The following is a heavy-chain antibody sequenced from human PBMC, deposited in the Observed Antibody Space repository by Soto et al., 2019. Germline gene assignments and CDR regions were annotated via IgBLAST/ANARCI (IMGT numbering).Heavy chain of an antibody. CDR2: IIPIFGTA. Sequence: QVQLVQSGAEVKKPGSSVKVSCKASGGTFSSYAISWVRQAPGQGLEWMGGIIPIFGTANYAQKFQGRVTIPAEESTSTAYMELSSLRSEDTVVYYCARKDYYGSGSEGWFDPWGQGTLVTVSS. CDR1: GGTFSSYA. J-gene: IGHJ5*02. D-gene: IGHD3-10*01. CDR3: ARKDYYGSGSEGWFDP. V-gene: IGHV1-69*12.